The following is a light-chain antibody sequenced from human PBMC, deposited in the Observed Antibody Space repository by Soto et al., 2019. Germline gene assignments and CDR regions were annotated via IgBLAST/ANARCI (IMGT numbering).Light chain of an antibody. Sequence: EIVLTQSPGTLSLSPGEGATLSCRASQSLSSSFLAWYQQKPGQAPRLLIYSSSNRATGIPDRFSGSGSGTDFTLTISRLEPADFAVYYCQQYGRSPLTFGGGTKVDIK. CDR2: SSS. CDR1: QSLSSSF. J-gene: IGKJ4*01. V-gene: IGKV3-20*01. CDR3: QQYGRSPLT.